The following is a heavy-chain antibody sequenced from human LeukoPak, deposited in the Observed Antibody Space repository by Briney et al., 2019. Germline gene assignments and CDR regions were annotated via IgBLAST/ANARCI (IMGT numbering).Heavy chain of an antibody. V-gene: IGHV3-23*01. Sequence: GGSLRLSCAASGFTFSNFAMSWVRQAPGKGLEWVSAITNSGGGTYYGDSVKGRFTTSRDNSKNTLYLQMSSLRAEDTAVYYCARSDLNIWFGLNYWGQGALVTVSS. J-gene: IGHJ4*02. CDR2: ITNSGGGT. CDR1: GFTFSNFA. CDR3: ARSDLNIWFGLNY. D-gene: IGHD3-10*01.